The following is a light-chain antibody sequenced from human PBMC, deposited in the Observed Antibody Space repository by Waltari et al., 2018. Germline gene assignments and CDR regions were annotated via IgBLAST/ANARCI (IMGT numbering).Light chain of an antibody. J-gene: IGKJ1*01. Sequence: EIHMTQSPSSVSASVGDRVTLTCRAGQDISGALAWYQQRPGQAPNLLFYAVSSLQSGVPARFCDSASVTDFTLTNSSVKPQDVATYYCQQDSSFPPTFGQGTKVENK. CDR2: AVS. V-gene: IGKV1D-12*01. CDR3: QQDSSFPPT. CDR1: QDISGA.